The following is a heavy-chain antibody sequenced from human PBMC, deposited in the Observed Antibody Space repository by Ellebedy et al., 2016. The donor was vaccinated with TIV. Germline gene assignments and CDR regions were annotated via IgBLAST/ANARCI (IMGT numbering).Heavy chain of an antibody. J-gene: IGHJ4*02. CDR3: ARDLVGLDY. CDR1: RFTFSNYA. CDR2: ISGSSSTT. Sequence: GGSLRLSXAASRFTFSNYAMNWVRQAPGKGLEWISYISGSSSTTYYADSVKGRFTISRDNAKNSLYLQMNSLRDEDTAVYYCARDLVGLDYWGQGTLVTVSS. V-gene: IGHV3-48*02. D-gene: IGHD1-26*01.